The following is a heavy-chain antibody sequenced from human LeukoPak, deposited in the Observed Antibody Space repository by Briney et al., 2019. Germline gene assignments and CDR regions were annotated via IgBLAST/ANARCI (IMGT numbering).Heavy chain of an antibody. CDR2: INHSGST. D-gene: IGHD5-12*01. CDR1: GGSFSGYY. Sequence: SETLSLTCAVYGGSFSGYYWSWIRQPPGKGLEWIGEINHSGSTNYNPSLKSRVTISVDTSKNQFSLKLSSVTAADTAVYYCARESVDIVATRGRIDAFDVWGQGTMVTVSS. J-gene: IGHJ3*01. V-gene: IGHV4-34*01. CDR3: ARESVDIVATRGRIDAFDV.